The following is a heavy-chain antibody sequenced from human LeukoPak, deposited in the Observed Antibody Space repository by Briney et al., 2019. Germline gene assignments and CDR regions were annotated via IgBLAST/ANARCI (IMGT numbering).Heavy chain of an antibody. D-gene: IGHD3-22*01. CDR3: AREGDSSGYYYFDY. CDR2: INTDWRST. Sequence: GGSLRLSCAASGFIFSSYWMHGVRHAPGKGLALVSRINTDWRSTSYADSVKGRSTISRDNSKNPLYLQMNSLRAEDTAVYYCAREGDSSGYYYFDYWGQGTLVTVSS. J-gene: IGHJ4*02. V-gene: IGHV3-74*01. CDR1: GFIFSSYW.